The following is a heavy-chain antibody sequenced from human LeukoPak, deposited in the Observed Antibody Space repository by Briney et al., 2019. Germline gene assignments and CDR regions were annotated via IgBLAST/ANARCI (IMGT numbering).Heavy chain of an antibody. D-gene: IGHD3-10*01. Sequence: PGGSLRLSCAASGFTFSKYSMNWVRQAPGKGLEWVSFISSSSSYIYYADSVKGRFTISRDNAKSSLYLQMNSLRAEDTAVYYCARVAGESLLHSHAFDIWGQGTMVTVSS. CDR2: ISSSSSYI. J-gene: IGHJ3*02. V-gene: IGHV3-21*01. CDR1: GFTFSKYS. CDR3: ARVAGESLLHSHAFDI.